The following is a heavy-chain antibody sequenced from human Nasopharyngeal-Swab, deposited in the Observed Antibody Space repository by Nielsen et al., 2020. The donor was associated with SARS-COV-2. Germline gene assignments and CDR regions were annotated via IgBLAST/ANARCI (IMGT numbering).Heavy chain of an antibody. CDR2: INPSGGST. CDR3: ARDSSAFNAFDI. V-gene: IGHV1-46*01. D-gene: IGHD3-22*01. CDR1: GYTFTSYY. J-gene: IGHJ3*02. Sequence: ASVKVSCKASGYTFTSYYMHWVRQAPGQGLEWMGIINPSGGSTSSAQKFQGRVTMTRDTSTSTVYMELSSLRSEDTAVYYCARDSSAFNAFDIWGQETMVTVSS.